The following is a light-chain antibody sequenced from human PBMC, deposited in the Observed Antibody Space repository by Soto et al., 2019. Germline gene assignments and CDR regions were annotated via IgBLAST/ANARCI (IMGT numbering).Light chain of an antibody. J-gene: IGLJ1*01. V-gene: IGLV2-18*01. Sequence: QSVLTQPPSVSGSPGQSFTISCTGTITDFVSYNRVSWYQQPPGIAPKLIIYEASNRPSGVPDRFSGSKSGNTASLTISGLQAEEEADYYCSLYTSENTYVFGTGTKV. CDR2: EAS. CDR1: ITDFVSYNR. CDR3: SLYTSENTYV.